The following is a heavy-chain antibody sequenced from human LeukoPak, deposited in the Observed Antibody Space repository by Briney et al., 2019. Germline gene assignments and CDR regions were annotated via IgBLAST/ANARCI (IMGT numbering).Heavy chain of an antibody. D-gene: IGHD3-16*01. CDR3: AREVGGGNNWFDP. Sequence: SVKVSCKASGGTFSSYAISWVRQAPGQGLEWMGRIIPILGIANYAQKFQGRVTITADKSTSTAYMGLSSLRSEDTAVYYCAREVGGGNNWFDPWGQGTLVTVSS. V-gene: IGHV1-69*04. J-gene: IGHJ5*02. CDR1: GGTFSSYA. CDR2: IIPILGIA.